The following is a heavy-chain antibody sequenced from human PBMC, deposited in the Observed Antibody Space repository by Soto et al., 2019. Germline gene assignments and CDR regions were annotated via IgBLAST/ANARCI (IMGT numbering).Heavy chain of an antibody. CDR2: IWYDGSNK. D-gene: IGHD1-26*01. V-gene: IGHV3-33*01. CDR1: GFTFSSYS. J-gene: IGHJ6*02. Sequence: QVQLVESGGGVVQPGRSLRLSCAASGFTFSSYSMHWVRQAPGKGLEWVAVIWYDGSNKYYADSVKGRFTISRDNSKNTLYLQMNSLRAEDTAVYYCARDGSYHGMDVWGQGTTVTVSS. CDR3: ARDGSYHGMDV.